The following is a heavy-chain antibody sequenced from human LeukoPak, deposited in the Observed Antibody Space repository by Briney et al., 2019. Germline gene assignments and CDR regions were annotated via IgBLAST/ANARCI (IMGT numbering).Heavy chain of an antibody. CDR1: GGPISSYY. J-gene: IGHJ4*02. Sequence: SETLSLTCTVSGGPISSYYWSWIRQPPGKGLEWIGYIYYSGSTNYNPSLKSRVTISVDTSKNQFSLKLSSVTAADTAVYYCARFQWELPFDYWGQGTLVTVSS. V-gene: IGHV4-59*01. CDR2: IYYSGST. D-gene: IGHD1-26*01. CDR3: ARFQWELPFDY.